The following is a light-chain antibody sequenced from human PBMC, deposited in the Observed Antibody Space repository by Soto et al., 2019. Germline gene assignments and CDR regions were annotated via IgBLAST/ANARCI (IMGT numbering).Light chain of an antibody. CDR2: EGS. Sequence: QSALTQPASVSGSPGQSITISCTGTSSDVGSYNLVSWYQQHPGKAPKLMIYEGSKRPSGISHRFSGSKSGNTASLTISGLQAEEEADYYCCSYARSSTYVFGTGTKVTVL. CDR3: CSYARSSTYV. CDR1: SSDVGSYNL. J-gene: IGLJ1*01. V-gene: IGLV2-23*01.